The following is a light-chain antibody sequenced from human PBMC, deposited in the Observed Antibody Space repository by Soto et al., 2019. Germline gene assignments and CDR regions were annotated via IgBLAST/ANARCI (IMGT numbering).Light chain of an antibody. V-gene: IGKV1-5*01. CDR2: DAS. J-gene: IGKJ1*01. CDR1: QSISSW. Sequence: IQMTQSPSTLSASVGDRVTITCRASQSISSWLAWYQQKPGKAPKLLIYDASSLESGVPSRFSGSGSGTEFTLTISSLQPDDFATYYCQQYNSYSPTFGQRTKVAIK. CDR3: QQYNSYSPT.